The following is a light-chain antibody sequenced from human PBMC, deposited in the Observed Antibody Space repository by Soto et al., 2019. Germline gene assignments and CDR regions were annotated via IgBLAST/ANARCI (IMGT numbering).Light chain of an antibody. CDR3: QQYDSFSVT. CDR1: QRMSGW. J-gene: IGKJ1*01. CDR2: DVS. V-gene: IGKV1-5*01. Sequence: IQVPQWPSTVSASMGDTVTITCRASQRMSGWLAWHQQKPGKAPKLLIYDVSALKRGVPPRFSGSGSGTEFTLTISSLQPDDFATYYCQQYDSFSVTFGQGTKVDIK.